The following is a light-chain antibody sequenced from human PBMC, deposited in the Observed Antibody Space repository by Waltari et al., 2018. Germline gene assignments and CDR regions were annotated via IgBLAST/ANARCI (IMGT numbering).Light chain of an antibody. CDR3: QQYGSSPRT. J-gene: IGKJ1*01. CDR2: GAS. CDR1: QSVSSSS. Sequence: EIVLTQSPGTLSLSPGERATLSCRASQSVSSSSLAWYQQKPGQAPRLLIYGASSRAPGIPDRFSGSGSGTDFTLTISRLEPEDFAVYYCQQYGSSPRTFGQGIKVEIK. V-gene: IGKV3-20*01.